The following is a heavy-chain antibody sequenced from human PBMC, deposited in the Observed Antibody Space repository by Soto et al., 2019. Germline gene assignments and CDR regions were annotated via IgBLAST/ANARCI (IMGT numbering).Heavy chain of an antibody. CDR3: ARPVTTYNYFYGLDV. Sequence: QVQLVQSGAEVKQPGASVKVSCKASGYSFVNYAIHWVRQAPGQRLEWMGWINVDAGNTKYAQKFQDRVTLTRDTSASTAYVELSSLRSDDTAVYFCARPVTTYNYFYGLDVWGQGTTVIVSS. CDR2: INVDAGNT. CDR1: GYSFVNYA. J-gene: IGHJ6*02. D-gene: IGHD4-17*01. V-gene: IGHV1-3*01.